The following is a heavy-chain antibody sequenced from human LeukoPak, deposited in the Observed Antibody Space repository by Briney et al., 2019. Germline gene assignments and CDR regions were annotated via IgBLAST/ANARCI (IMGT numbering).Heavy chain of an antibody. CDR3: TRVSGSYDYFDY. Sequence: GGSLRLSCTASGFTFDDYAMSWVRQAPGKGLEWVGFIRSKAYGGTTEYAASVKGRFTISRDDSKGIAYLQMNSLKTEDTAVYYCTRVSGSYDYFDYWGQGTLVTVSS. CDR1: GFTFDDYA. V-gene: IGHV3-49*04. J-gene: IGHJ4*02. D-gene: IGHD1-26*01. CDR2: IRSKAYGGTT.